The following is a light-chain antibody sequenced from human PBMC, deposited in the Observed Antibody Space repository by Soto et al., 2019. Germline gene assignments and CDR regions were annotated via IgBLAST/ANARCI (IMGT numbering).Light chain of an antibody. V-gene: IGKV3-20*01. CDR2: GAS. CDR1: QSVSSTY. J-gene: IGKJ1*01. CDR3: QQYGGSRWT. Sequence: EIVLTQSPGTLSLSPGERATLSCRASQSVSSTYLAWYQQKPGQAPRLLIYGASNRATGLPDRFSGSGSGTDFTLTISRLEPEDFAVYYCQQYGGSRWTFGQGTRVDI.